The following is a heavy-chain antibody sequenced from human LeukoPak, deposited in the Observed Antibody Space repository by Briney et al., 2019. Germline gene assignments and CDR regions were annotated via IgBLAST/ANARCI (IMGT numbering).Heavy chain of an antibody. CDR1: GFTFSSYA. Sequence: GGSLRLSCAASGFTFSSYAMHWVRQAPGKGLEWVAVISYDGSNKYYADSVKGRFTISRDNSKNTLYLQMDGLRAEDTAVYYCAKMAGMTRQVYYMDVWGKGATVTVSS. CDR3: AKMAGMTRQVYYMDV. D-gene: IGHD1-1*01. CDR2: ISYDGSNK. V-gene: IGHV3-30*04. J-gene: IGHJ6*03.